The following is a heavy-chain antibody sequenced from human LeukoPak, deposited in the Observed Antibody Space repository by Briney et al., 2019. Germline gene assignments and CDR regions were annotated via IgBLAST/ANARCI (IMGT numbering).Heavy chain of an antibody. D-gene: IGHD1-26*01. CDR3: ARGVGATKHFDC. J-gene: IGHJ4*02. Sequence: SETLSLTCAVYGGSFSGYYWSWIRQPPGKGLEWIGEINHSGSTNYNPSLKSRVTISVDTSKNQFSLKLSSVTAADTAVYYCARGVGATKHFDCWGQGTLVTVSS. CDR1: GGSFSGYY. V-gene: IGHV4-34*01. CDR2: INHSGST.